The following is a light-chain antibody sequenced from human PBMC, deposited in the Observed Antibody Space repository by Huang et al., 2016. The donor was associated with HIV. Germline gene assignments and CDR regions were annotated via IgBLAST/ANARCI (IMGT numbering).Light chain of an antibody. V-gene: IGKV2D-29*02. CDR2: EVS. Sequence: DIVMTQTLLSLSVTPGQPASISCKSSQSLLHSAGKTYLYWYLQKVGQYPQLLIYEVSYRFCVVPDRFSGSGSGTEFTLKISRMEAEDVGGYYCMQSIQLPLTFGGGTKVEIK. J-gene: IGKJ4*01. CDR3: MQSIQLPLT. CDR1: QSLLHSAGKTY.